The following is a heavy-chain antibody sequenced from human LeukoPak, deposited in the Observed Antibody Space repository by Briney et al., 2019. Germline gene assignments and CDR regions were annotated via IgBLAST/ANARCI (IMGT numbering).Heavy chain of an antibody. CDR2: ITPKSGDT. Sequence: ASVKVSCKASGYTFIYFYIHWVRQAPGQGLECVGWITPKSGDTYSPQRFQGRVTMTRDASISTAYMELSSLRSDDTAVYFCARVRLADERAWAYWGQGTLVTVSS. J-gene: IGHJ4*02. CDR3: ARVRLADERAWAY. D-gene: IGHD3-3*02. V-gene: IGHV1-2*02. CDR1: GYTFIYFY.